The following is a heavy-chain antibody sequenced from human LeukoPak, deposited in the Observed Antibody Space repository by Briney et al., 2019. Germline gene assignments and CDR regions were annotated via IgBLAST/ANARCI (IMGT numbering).Heavy chain of an antibody. CDR3: GGTTVGVLIFDL. CDR1: GGSISRGSYY. J-gene: IGHJ4*02. CDR2: IYNSGST. Sequence: SETLSLTCVVSGGSISRGSYYWNWIRQPAGKGLEWMGRIYNSGSTNYNPSLKSRVTISADTSRNQLSLQLTSVTAADTAVYYWGGTTVGVLIFDLLGPGTLVVVSS. D-gene: IGHD3-10*01. V-gene: IGHV4-61*02.